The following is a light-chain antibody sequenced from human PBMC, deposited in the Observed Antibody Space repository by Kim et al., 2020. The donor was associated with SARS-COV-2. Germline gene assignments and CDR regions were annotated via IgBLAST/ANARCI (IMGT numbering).Light chain of an antibody. CDR1: KLGDKY. V-gene: IGLV3-1*01. CDR2: QDT. Sequence: ELTQPPSVSVSPGQTASITCSGDKLGDKYACWYQQKPGQSPVLVIYQDTKRPSGIPERFSGSNSGNTATLTISGTQAMDEADYYCQAWDSSTAVFGGG. J-gene: IGLJ3*02. CDR3: QAWDSSTAV.